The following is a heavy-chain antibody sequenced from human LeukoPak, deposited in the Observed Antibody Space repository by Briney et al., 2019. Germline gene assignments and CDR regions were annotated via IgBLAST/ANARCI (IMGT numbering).Heavy chain of an antibody. D-gene: IGHD6-13*01. CDR3: ARDSEEAGTAPPHIDY. Sequence: SQTLSLTCAISGDSVSSNSAAWNWIRQSPSRGLEWLGRTYYRSKWYNDYAVSVKSRITINPDTSKNQFSRQLNSVTPEDTAVYYCARDSEEAGTAPPHIDYWGQGTLVTVSS. CDR1: GDSVSSNSAA. J-gene: IGHJ4*02. V-gene: IGHV6-1*01. CDR2: TYYRSKWYN.